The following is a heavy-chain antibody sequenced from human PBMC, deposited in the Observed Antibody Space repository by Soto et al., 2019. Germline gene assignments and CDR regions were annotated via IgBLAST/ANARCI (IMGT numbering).Heavy chain of an antibody. V-gene: IGHV4-31*01. Sequence: QVQLQESGPGLVKPSQTLSLTCTVSGGSISSGGYYWSWIRQHPGKGLEWIGYIYYSGSTYYNPALKGPVTISVDTSKNQFSLKLSSVTAADTAVYYCARVCPPTEAQTGYLDYWGQGTLVTVSS. J-gene: IGHJ4*02. D-gene: IGHD1-1*01. CDR3: ARVCPPTEAQTGYLDY. CDR2: IYYSGST. CDR1: GGSISSGGYY.